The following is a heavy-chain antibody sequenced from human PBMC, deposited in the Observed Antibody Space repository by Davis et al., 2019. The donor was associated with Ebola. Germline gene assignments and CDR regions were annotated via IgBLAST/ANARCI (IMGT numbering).Heavy chain of an antibody. V-gene: IGHV4-39*01. Sequence: SETLSLTCTVSGGSISNSDYYWGWIRQPPGKGLEWIGSIYYSGSTYYNPSLKSRVTISVDTSKNQFSLKLSSVTAADTAVYYCARQVAEDIVVVVAATDCFDYWGQGTLVTVSS. CDR3: ARQVAEDIVVVVAATDCFDY. D-gene: IGHD2-15*01. CDR1: GGSISNSDYY. CDR2: IYYSGST. J-gene: IGHJ4*02.